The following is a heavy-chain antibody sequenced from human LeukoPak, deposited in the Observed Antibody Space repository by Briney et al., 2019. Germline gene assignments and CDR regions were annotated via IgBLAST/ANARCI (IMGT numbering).Heavy chain of an antibody. V-gene: IGHV4-34*01. CDR2: INHSGST. D-gene: IGHD2-2*02. CDR3: ARVNECSSTSCYINY. CDR1: GGSFSGYY. J-gene: IGHJ4*02. Sequence: SETLSLTCAVYGGSFSGYYWSWIRQPPGKGLEWIGEINHSGSTNYNPSLKSRVTISVDTSKNQFSLKLSSVTAADTAAYYCARVNECSSTSCYINYWGQGTLVTVSS.